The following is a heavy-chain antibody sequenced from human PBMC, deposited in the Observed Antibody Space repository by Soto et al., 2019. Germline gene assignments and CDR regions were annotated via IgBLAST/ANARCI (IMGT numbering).Heavy chain of an antibody. CDR1: GFTFSGSA. Sequence: EVQLVESGGGLVQPGGSLKLSCAASGFTFSGSAMHWVRQASGKGLEWVGRIRSKANSYATAYAASVKGRFTISRDDSKNTAYLQMNSLKTEDTAVYYCTRQRTATMFHYYYYGMDVWGQLTTVTVSS. CDR2: IRSKANSYAT. J-gene: IGHJ6*02. CDR3: TRQRTATMFHYYYYGMDV. D-gene: IGHD5-18*01. V-gene: IGHV3-73*02.